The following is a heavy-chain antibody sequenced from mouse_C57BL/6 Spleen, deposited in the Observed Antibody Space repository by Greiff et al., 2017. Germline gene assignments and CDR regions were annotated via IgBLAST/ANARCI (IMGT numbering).Heavy chain of an antibody. CDR2: INPNNGGT. Sequence: EVQLQESGPELVKPGASVKMSCKASGYTFTDYNMHWVKQSHGKSLEWIGYINPNNGGTSYNQKFKGKATLTVNKSSSTAYMELRSLTSEDSAVYYCARGEDWDVRYFDVWGTGTTVTVSS. J-gene: IGHJ1*03. CDR3: ARGEDWDVRYFDV. D-gene: IGHD4-1*01. V-gene: IGHV1-22*01. CDR1: GYTFTDYN.